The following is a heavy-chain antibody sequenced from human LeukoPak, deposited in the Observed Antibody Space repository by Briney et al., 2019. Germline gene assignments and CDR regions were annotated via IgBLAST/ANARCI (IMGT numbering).Heavy chain of an antibody. CDR1: GYTFTGYY. V-gene: IGHV1-69*05. Sequence: HRASVKVSCKASGYTFTGYYMHWVRQAPGQGLEWMGGITPIFGTANYAQKFQGRVTITTDESTDTAYMELTSLTSEDTAVYYCASGKYGLRGWFDPWGQGTLVTVSP. CDR2: ITPIFGTA. J-gene: IGHJ5*02. CDR3: ASGKYGLRGWFDP. D-gene: IGHD4-17*01.